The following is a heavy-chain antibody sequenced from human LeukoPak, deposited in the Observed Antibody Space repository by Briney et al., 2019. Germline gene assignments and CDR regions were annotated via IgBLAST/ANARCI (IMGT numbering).Heavy chain of an antibody. D-gene: IGHD2-2*01. J-gene: IGHJ4*02. CDR2: INSDGSST. CDR1: GFTFSSYW. V-gene: IGHV3-74*01. CDR3: ARAARCSSTSCYYFDY. Sequence: GGSLRLSCAASGFTFSSYWMHWVRQAPGKGLVWVSRINSDGSSTSYADSVKGRFTISRDNAKNTLYLQMTSLRAEDTAVYYCARAARCSSTSCYYFDYWGQGTLVTVSS.